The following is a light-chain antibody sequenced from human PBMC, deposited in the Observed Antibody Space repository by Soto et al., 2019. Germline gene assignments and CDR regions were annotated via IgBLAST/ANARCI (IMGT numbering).Light chain of an antibody. V-gene: IGKV3-20*01. CDR1: QSVSSIY. Sequence: EIVLTQSPGTLSLSPGERATLSCRASQSVSSIYLAWYQQKPGQAPRLLIYRASSRATGIPDRFSGSGSGTDFPLLIRRLEPDDFAVYYCQPYGRSPPHTFGPGTKREI. CDR3: QPYGRSPPHT. CDR2: RAS. J-gene: IGKJ2*01.